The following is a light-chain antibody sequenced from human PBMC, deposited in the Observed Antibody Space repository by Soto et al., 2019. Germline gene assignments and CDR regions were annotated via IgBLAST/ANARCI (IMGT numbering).Light chain of an antibody. V-gene: IGKV3-20*01. CDR2: GAS. Sequence: DIGWTPPPGTVSFSPGQRATLSCRASQSVRSSYLAWYQHRPGQAPRLLIYGASTRATGIPDRFSGSGSGTDFALTISRLEPEDFAVYYCQQYGRSLTFGGGTKVDIK. CDR1: QSVRSSY. CDR3: QQYGRSLT. J-gene: IGKJ4*01.